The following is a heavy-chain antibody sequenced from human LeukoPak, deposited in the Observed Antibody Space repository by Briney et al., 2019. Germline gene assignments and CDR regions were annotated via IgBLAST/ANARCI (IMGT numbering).Heavy chain of an antibody. CDR1: GGSFSGYY. CDR2: INHSGRT. Sequence: SETLSLTCAVYGGSFSGYYWSWIRQPPGKGLESIGEINHSGRTNYNPSLKSRVTILVDTSKNQFSLRLSSVTAADTALYYCARGHSPVTTKVSYFQHWGQGTLVTVSS. D-gene: IGHD4-17*01. V-gene: IGHV4-34*01. CDR3: ARGHSPVTTKVSYFQH. J-gene: IGHJ1*01.